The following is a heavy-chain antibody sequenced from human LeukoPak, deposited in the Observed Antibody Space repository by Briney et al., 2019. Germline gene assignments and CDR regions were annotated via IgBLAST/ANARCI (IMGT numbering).Heavy chain of an antibody. CDR3: ARVDIVATISKYYFDY. D-gene: IGHD5-12*01. J-gene: IGHJ4*02. V-gene: IGHV3-7*01. CDR2: IKQDGSEK. Sequence: GSLRLSCAASGFTFSSYWMSWVRQAPGKGLEWVANIKQDGSEKYYVDSVKGRFTISRDNAKNSLYLQMNSLRVEDTAVYYCARVDIVATISKYYFDYWGQGTLVTVSS. CDR1: GFTFSSYW.